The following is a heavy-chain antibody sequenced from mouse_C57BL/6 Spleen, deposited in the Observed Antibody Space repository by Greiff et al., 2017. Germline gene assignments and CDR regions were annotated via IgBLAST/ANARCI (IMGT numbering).Heavy chain of an antibody. CDR1: GFNFKNTY. CDR2: IDPANGNT. Sequence: EVQLQQSVAELVRPGASVKLSCTASGFNFKNTYMPWVKQRPEQGLEWIGRIDPANGNTKDAPKFQGKATLTADTSSNTAYLQLSSLTSEDTAIYYCARLEDYYGPFAYWGQGTLVTVSA. J-gene: IGHJ3*01. CDR3: ARLEDYYGPFAY. D-gene: IGHD1-1*01. V-gene: IGHV14-3*01.